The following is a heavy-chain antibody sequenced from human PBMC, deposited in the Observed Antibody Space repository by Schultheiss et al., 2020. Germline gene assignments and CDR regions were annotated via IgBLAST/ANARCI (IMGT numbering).Heavy chain of an antibody. J-gene: IGHJ4*02. V-gene: IGHV1-2*04. Sequence: ASVKVSCKASGFTFTSYYMHWVRQAPGQGLEWMGWINPNSGGTNYAQKFQGWVTMTRDTSISTAYMELSRLRSDDTAVYYCAREVPGYYDSSGYYPRGVYFDYWGQGTLVNV. D-gene: IGHD3-22*01. CDR2: INPNSGGT. CDR3: AREVPGYYDSSGYYPRGVYFDY. CDR1: GFTFTSYY.